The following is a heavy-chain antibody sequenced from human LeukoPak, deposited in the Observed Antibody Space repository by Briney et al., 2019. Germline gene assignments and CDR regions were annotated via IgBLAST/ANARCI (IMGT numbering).Heavy chain of an antibody. D-gene: IGHD5-24*01. J-gene: IGHJ5*02. Sequence: SETLSLTCTVSGYSISSGYYWGWIRQPPGKGLEWIGSIYHSGSTYYNPSLKSRVTISVDTSKNQFSLKLSSVTAADTAVYYCARAHRDGYTTPNWFDPWGQGTLVTVSS. CDR3: ARAHRDGYTTPNWFDP. CDR2: IYHSGST. V-gene: IGHV4-38-2*02. CDR1: GYSISSGYY.